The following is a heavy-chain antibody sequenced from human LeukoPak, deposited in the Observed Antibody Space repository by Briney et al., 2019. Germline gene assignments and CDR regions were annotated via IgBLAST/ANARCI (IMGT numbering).Heavy chain of an antibody. V-gene: IGHV3-23*01. CDR2: ISGSGGST. CDR1: GCTFRSYA. D-gene: IGHD3-3*01. Sequence: GGSLSLSCAASGCTFRSYAMSWVRQAPGKGLEWVSAISGSGGSTYYADSVKGRFTISRDNSNNTLYLQMNSLRAEDTAVYYCAKLFDFWSGYYRGRYFDYWGQGTLVTVSS. CDR3: AKLFDFWSGYYRGRYFDY. J-gene: IGHJ4*02.